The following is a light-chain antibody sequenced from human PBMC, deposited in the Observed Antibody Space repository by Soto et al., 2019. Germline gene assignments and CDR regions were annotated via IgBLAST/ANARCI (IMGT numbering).Light chain of an antibody. CDR2: DTS. CDR1: QSVSSY. CDR3: QQRSNWPRT. V-gene: IGKV3-11*01. J-gene: IGKJ1*01. Sequence: EIVLTQSPGILSLSPGERATLSCRASQSVSSYLAWCQQKPGQAPRLLIYDTSKRATGIPARFSGSGSGTDFTLTISSLEPEDFAVYYCQQRSNWPRTFGQGTKVEIK.